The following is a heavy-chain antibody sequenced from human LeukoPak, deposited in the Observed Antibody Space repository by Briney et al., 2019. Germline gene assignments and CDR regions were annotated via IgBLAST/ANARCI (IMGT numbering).Heavy chain of an antibody. CDR2: ISKSGDIT. CDR3: AAEGFYY. V-gene: IGHV3-23*01. J-gene: IGHJ4*02. CDR1: GFTLSTYG. Sequence: PGGSLRLSCVASGFTLSTYGMKWVRQAAGKGLEYVSGISKSGDITHYVDSVKGRFTISRDNSKNTLYFQMNSLRAEDTALYYCAAEGFYYWGPGTLVTVSS.